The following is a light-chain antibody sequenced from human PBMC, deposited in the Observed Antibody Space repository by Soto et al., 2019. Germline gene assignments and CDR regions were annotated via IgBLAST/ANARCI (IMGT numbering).Light chain of an antibody. CDR1: NFNVKNNY. Sequence: QSVLTQPPSLSGTPGQRVTISCSGSNFNVKNNYVYWYQQFAGTAPKLLIYSNNRRPSGVPARLSGSKSGSSASLAISGLRPEDEADYYWASWDDSLSETVFGGGTQLTVL. V-gene: IGLV1-47*01. J-gene: IGLJ7*01. CDR2: SNN. CDR3: ASWDDSLSETV.